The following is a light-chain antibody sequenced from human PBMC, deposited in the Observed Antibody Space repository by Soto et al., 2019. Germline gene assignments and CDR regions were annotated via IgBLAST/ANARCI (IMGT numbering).Light chain of an antibody. Sequence: DIQMTQSPSSLSASVGDRVTITCRASQSISNYLSWYQQQPGKAPKLLIYAASSLQSGVPSRFSGSRSGTDFTLTISSLQPEDFATYYFQQSYRTPWTFGQRTKVEIK. CDR1: QSISNY. V-gene: IGKV1-39*01. CDR2: AAS. J-gene: IGKJ1*01. CDR3: QQSYRTPWT.